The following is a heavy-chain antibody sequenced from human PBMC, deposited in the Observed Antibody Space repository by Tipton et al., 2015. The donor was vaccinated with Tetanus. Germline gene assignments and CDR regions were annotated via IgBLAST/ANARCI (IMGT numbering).Heavy chain of an antibody. D-gene: IGHD2/OR15-2a*01. CDR2: IKEDGSEM. Sequence: SLRLSCVASGFTFRSYWMSWVRQAPGKGLEWVANIKEDGSEMYYADPVKGRFTISRDNARNSLSVHMNSLTAEDTAVYYCARLRVYCSTACYSREDYWGQGTLVTVSS. V-gene: IGHV3-7*01. CDR1: GFTFRSYW. CDR3: ARLRVYCSTACYSREDY. J-gene: IGHJ4*02.